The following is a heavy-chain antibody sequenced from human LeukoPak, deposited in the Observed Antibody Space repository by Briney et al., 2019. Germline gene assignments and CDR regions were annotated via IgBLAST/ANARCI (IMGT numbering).Heavy chain of an antibody. D-gene: IGHD2-2*01. CDR3: ARDLGVPAAMALDY. CDR1: GGSISSYY. J-gene: IGHJ4*02. V-gene: IGHV4-4*07. CDR2: IYTSGST. Sequence: SETLSLTCTVSGGSISSYYWSWIRQPAGKGLEWIGRIYTSGSTNYNPSLKSRVTMSVDTSKNQFSLKLSSVTAADTAVYYCARDLGVPAAMALDYWGQGTLVTVSS.